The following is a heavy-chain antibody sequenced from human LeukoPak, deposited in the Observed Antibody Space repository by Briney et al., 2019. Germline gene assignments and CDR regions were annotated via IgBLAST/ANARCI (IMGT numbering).Heavy chain of an antibody. V-gene: IGHV3-7*01. D-gene: IGHD4-17*01. CDR3: AREKTTVTTPWFDP. CDR2: IKQDGSEK. Sequence: GGSLRLSCAASGFTFSSYWMSWVRQAPGKGLEWVANIKQDGSEKYYVDSVKGRFTISRDNAKNSLYLQMNSLGAEDTAVYYCAREKTTVTTPWFDPWGQGTLVTVSS. CDR1: GFTFSSYW. J-gene: IGHJ5*02.